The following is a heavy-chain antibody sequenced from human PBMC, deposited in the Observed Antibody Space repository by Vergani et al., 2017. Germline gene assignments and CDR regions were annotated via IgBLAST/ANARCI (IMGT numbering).Heavy chain of an antibody. D-gene: IGHD2-21*02. V-gene: IGHV4-34*01. Sequence: QVQLQQWGAGLLKPSETLSLTCAVYGGSFSGYYWSWIRQPPGKGLEWIGEINHSGSTNYNPSLKSRVTISVDTSKNQFSLKLSSVTAADTAVYYCAQTYCGGDCSQEGYYGMDVWGQGTTVTVSS. CDR1: GGSFSGYY. CDR3: AQTYCGGDCSQEGYYGMDV. J-gene: IGHJ6*02. CDR2: INHSGST.